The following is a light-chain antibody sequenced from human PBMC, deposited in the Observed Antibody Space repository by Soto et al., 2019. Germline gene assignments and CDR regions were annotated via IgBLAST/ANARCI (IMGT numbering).Light chain of an antibody. CDR1: HNDIGTYDY. V-gene: IGLV2-14*03. Sequence: QSVLTQPTSVSGSPGQSITISCTGNHNDIGTYDYVSWYQQHPGRAPRLLIHGVTTRPSGISGRFSASKSGLTASLTISGLQPEDEADYYCSSFTSNRIYVXGPGTKVTVL. J-gene: IGLJ1*01. CDR2: GVT. CDR3: SSFTSNRIYV.